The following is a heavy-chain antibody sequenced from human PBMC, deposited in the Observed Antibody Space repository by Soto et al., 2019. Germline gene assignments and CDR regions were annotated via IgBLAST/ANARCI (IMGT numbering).Heavy chain of an antibody. CDR1: GFTFSNYA. CDR2: IGTSGVST. D-gene: IGHD3-10*01. J-gene: IGHJ4*02. Sequence: EVQLLESGGGLVQPGGSLRLSCAASGFTFSNYAMSWVRQAPGKGLEWVSAIGTSGVSTYHADSVKGRFTISRDNXXKTLYMQMNSLRAEDTAVYYCAKGSSSSRPYYFDYWGQGTLVTVSS. V-gene: IGHV3-23*01. CDR3: AKGSSSSRPYYFDY.